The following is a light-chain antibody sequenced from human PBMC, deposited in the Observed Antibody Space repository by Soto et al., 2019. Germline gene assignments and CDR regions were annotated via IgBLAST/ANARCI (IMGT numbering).Light chain of an antibody. Sequence: DIVLTQSPATLSLSPGERATLSCRASQSISTSLAWYQQKPGQAPRLLINDAFNRATGIPARFSGSGSGTAFTLTISRLESEDFGVYYCQQCGSSIPHTFGQGTKLEIK. CDR2: DAF. CDR1: QSISTS. CDR3: QQCGSSIPHT. V-gene: IGKV3-11*01. J-gene: IGKJ2*01.